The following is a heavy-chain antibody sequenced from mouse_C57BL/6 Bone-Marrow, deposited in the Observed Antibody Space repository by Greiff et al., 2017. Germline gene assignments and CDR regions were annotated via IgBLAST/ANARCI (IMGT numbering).Heavy chain of an antibody. CDR2: IDPENGDT. CDR3: TTFLPTIVSWFAY. V-gene: IGHV14-4*01. J-gene: IGHJ3*01. D-gene: IGHD2-12*01. Sequence: VQLQQSGAELVRPGASVKLSCTASGFNIKDDYMHWVKQRTEQGLEWIGWIDPENGDTEYDSKFQGKATLPANTSSKTAYLQLSSLTSEDTAGYYCTTFLPTIVSWFAYWGQGTLVTVSA. CDR1: GFNIKDDY.